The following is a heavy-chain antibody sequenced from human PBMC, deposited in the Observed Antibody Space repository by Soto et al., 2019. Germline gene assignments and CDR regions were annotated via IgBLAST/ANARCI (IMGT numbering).Heavy chain of an antibody. V-gene: IGHV1-69*01. CDR2: IIPIFGTA. D-gene: IGHD2-21*02. CDR1: GGTFSSYA. CDR3: ARGVVVTAIPAYYFDY. J-gene: IGHJ4*02. Sequence: QVPLVQSGAEVKKPGSSVKVSCKASGGTFSSYAISWVRQAPGQGLEWMGGIIPIFGTANYAQKFQGRVTITADESTSTAYMELSSLRSEDTAVYYCARGVVVTAIPAYYFDYWGQGTLVTVSS.